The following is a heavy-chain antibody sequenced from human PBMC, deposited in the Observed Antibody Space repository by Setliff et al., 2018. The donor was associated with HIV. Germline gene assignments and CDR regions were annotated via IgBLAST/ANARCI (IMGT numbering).Heavy chain of an antibody. J-gene: IGHJ6*03. D-gene: IGHD3-16*01. V-gene: IGHV1-3*01. Sequence: ASVKVSCKASGYTFTTYGITWVRQAPGQGLEWMGWINVGNGNTKYSEKFQGRVTITRDTSASTAYMELSSLRSEDTAVYYCARCGAGEWHLYMDVWGKGTAVTVSS. CDR2: INVGNGNT. CDR1: GYTFTTYG. CDR3: ARCGAGEWHLYMDV.